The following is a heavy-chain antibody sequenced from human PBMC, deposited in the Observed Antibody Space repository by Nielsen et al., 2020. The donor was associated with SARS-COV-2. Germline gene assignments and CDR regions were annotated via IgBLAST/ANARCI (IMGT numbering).Heavy chain of an antibody. Sequence: LRLSCAVSGGSITTYYWHWIRQSPGKVLVWIGYISYSGNTNYNPSLKSRVTISVDTSKNQFSLKLSSVTAADTAVYYCARDDDNWGSLAYWGKGTLVTVSS. CDR1: GGSITTYY. CDR2: ISYSGNT. D-gene: IGHD7-27*01. CDR3: ARDDDNWGSLAY. J-gene: IGHJ4*02. V-gene: IGHV4-59*13.